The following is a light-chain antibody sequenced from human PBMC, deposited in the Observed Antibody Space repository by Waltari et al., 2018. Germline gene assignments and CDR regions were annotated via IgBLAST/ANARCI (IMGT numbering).Light chain of an antibody. V-gene: IGLV3-1*01. Sequence: SYDLTQPPSVSVSPGETASITCSGDHLAHKYVSWYQQKPGQSPVLVMYRDNMRPPGIPERFSGSNSGNTATLTISGTQAMDEADFSCQAWDDSTVIFGGGTKLTVL. CDR3: QAWDDSTVI. J-gene: IGLJ2*01. CDR2: RDN. CDR1: HLAHKY.